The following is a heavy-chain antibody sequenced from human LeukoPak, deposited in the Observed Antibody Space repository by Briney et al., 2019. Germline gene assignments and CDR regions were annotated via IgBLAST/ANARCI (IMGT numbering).Heavy chain of an antibody. D-gene: IGHD6-19*01. V-gene: IGHV3-23*01. CDR1: GFTFSSYA. CDR3: AKDLYKVAVAGTADY. CDR2: ISGSGGST. J-gene: IGHJ4*02. Sequence: AGGSLRLSCAASGFTFSSYAMSWVRQAQGKGLEWVSAISGSGGSTYYADSVKGRFTISRDNSKNTLYLQMNSLRAEDTAVYYCAKDLYKVAVAGTADYWGQGTLVTVSS.